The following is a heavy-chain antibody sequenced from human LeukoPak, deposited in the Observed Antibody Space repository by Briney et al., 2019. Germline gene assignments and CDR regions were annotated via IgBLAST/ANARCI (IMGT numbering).Heavy chain of an antibody. J-gene: IGHJ4*02. CDR1: GFTFSSYS. Sequence: GGSLRLSCAASGFTFSSYSMNWVRQAPGKGLEWVSYISSSSGTIYYADSVKGRFTISRDNAKNSLYLQMNSLRDEDTAVYYCARGHCGGDCFFPVDYWGQGTLVTVSS. V-gene: IGHV3-48*02. CDR3: ARGHCGGDCFFPVDY. D-gene: IGHD2-21*02. CDR2: ISSSSGTI.